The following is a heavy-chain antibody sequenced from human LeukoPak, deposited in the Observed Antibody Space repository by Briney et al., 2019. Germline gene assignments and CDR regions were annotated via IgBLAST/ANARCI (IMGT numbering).Heavy chain of an antibody. CDR3: ARIRDGYNYSYYFDY. V-gene: IGHV4-31*03. Sequence: SETLSLTCTVSGGSISSGDYYWSWIRQHPGKGLEWIGYIYYSGSTYYNPSLKSRVTISVDTSKNQFSLKLSSVTAADTAVYYCARIRDGYNYSYYFDYWGQGTLVTVSS. J-gene: IGHJ4*02. CDR1: GGSISSGDYY. D-gene: IGHD5-24*01. CDR2: IYYSGST.